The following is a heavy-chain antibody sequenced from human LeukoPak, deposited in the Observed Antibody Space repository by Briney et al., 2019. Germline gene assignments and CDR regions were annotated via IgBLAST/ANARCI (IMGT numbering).Heavy chain of an antibody. V-gene: IGHV1-3*01. CDR3: ARGLVRGERYFDY. CDR2: INAGNGNT. D-gene: IGHD3-10*01. Sequence: ASVNVSCKASGYTFTSYGTSWVRQAPGQRLEWMGWINAGNGNTKYSQKFQGRVTITRDTSASTAYMELSSLRSEDTAVYYCARGLVRGERYFDYWGQGTLVTVSS. CDR1: GYTFTSYG. J-gene: IGHJ4*02.